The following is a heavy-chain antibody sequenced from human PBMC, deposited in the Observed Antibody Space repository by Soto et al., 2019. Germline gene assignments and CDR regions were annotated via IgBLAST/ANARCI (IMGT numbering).Heavy chain of an antibody. J-gene: IGHJ4*02. CDR1: GYSFTKFW. D-gene: IGHD3-10*01. CDR3: ARQLVRGVIDY. Sequence: GESLKISCKGSGYSFTKFWIAWVRQMPGKGLEWMGIIYPGDSDTRYSPSFQGQVTISADTSIDTAYLQWSSLKASDAAMFYCARQLVRGVIDYWGQGTLVTVSS. V-gene: IGHV5-51*01. CDR2: IYPGDSDT.